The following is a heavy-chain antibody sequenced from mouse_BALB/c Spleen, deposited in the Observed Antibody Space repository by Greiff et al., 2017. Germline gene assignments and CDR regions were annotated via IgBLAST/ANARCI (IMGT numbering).Heavy chain of an antibody. V-gene: IGHV8-12*01. CDR2: IYWDDDK. CDR1: GFSLSTSGMG. Sequence: QVTLKESGPGILQPSQTLSLTCSFSGFSLSTSGMGVSWIRQPSGKGLEWLAHIYWDDDKRYNPSLKSRLTISKDTSRNQVFLKITSVDTADTATYYCARTYGNTGAMDYWGQGTSVTVSS. D-gene: IGHD2-1*01. CDR3: ARTYGNTGAMDY. J-gene: IGHJ4*01.